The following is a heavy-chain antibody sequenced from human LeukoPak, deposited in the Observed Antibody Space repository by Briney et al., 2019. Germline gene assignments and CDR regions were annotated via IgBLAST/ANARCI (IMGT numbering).Heavy chain of an antibody. CDR3: LIAVGGTGSY. Sequence: PGGSLRLSCAASGFTVSSYSMNWVRQAPGKWLEWVSYISSSSSTIYYADAVKGRFTISRDNAKNSLYLQMNSLRDEDTAVYYCLIAVGGTGSYWGQGTLVTVSS. CDR1: GFTVSSYS. D-gene: IGHD6-19*01. CDR2: ISSSSSTI. V-gene: IGHV3-48*02. J-gene: IGHJ4*02.